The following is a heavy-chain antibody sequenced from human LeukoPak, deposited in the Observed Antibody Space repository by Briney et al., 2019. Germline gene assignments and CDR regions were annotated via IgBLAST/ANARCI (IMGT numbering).Heavy chain of an antibody. CDR1: GGSISSYY. V-gene: IGHV4-59*01. CDR2: IYYSGST. D-gene: IGHD6-13*01. Sequence: PSETLSLTCTVSGGSISSYYWSWIRQPPGKGLEWIGYIYYSGSTNYNPSLKSRVTISVDTSKNQFSLKLSSVTAADTAVYYCARGETKWGSSSWGYYYYMDVWGKGTTVTISS. J-gene: IGHJ6*03. CDR3: ARGETKWGSSSWGYYYYMDV.